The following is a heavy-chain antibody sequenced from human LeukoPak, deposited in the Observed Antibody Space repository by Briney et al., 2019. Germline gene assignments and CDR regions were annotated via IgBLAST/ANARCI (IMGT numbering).Heavy chain of an antibody. Sequence: PGGSLRLSCAASGFTFSSYAMHWVRQAPGKGLEYVSAISSNGGSTYYANSVKGRFTISRDNSKNMLYLQMGSLRAEDMAVYYCARDSIDVVVVADTKWVNWFDPWGQGTLVTVSS. V-gene: IGHV3-64*01. CDR2: ISSNGGST. CDR3: ARDSIDVVVVADTKWVNWFDP. J-gene: IGHJ5*02. D-gene: IGHD2-15*01. CDR1: GFTFSSYA.